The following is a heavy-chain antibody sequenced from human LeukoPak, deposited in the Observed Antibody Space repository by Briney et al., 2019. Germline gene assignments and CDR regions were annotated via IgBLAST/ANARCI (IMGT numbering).Heavy chain of an antibody. D-gene: IGHD3-16*01. CDR3: AKNGGPHGMDV. CDR2: ISSSSSYI. Sequence: KPGGSLRLSCAASGFTFSSYSMNWVRQAPGKGLEWVSSISSSSSYIYYADSVKGRFTISRDNAKNSLHLQMNSLRVEDTAVYYCAKNGGPHGMDVWGQGTTVTVSS. CDR1: GFTFSSYS. V-gene: IGHV3-21*01. J-gene: IGHJ6*02.